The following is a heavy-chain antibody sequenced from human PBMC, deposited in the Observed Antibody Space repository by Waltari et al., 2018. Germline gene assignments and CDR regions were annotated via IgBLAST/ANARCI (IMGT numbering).Heavy chain of an antibody. Sequence: QVQLQESGPGLVKPSQTLSLTCTVSGGSISSGSYYWSWTRQPAGKGLEWIGRIYTSGSTNYTPSLKSRVTISVDTSKNQFSLKLSSVTAADTAVYYCARDTTYGDYIDYWGQGTLVTVSS. D-gene: IGHD4-17*01. CDR3: ARDTTYGDYIDY. V-gene: IGHV4-61*02. J-gene: IGHJ4*02. CDR2: IYTSGST. CDR1: GGSISSGSYY.